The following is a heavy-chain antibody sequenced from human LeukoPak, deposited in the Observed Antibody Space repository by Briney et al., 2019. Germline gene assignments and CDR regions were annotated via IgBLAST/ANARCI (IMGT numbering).Heavy chain of an antibody. D-gene: IGHD3-10*01. J-gene: IGHJ4*02. CDR2: INPSGGST. CDR1: GYTFTSYY. V-gene: IGHV1-46*01. CDR3: TTDPALLWFGELFGFDY. Sequence: ASVKVSCKASGYTFTSYYMHWVRQAPGQGLEWMGIINPSGGSTSYAQKFQGRVTMTRDMSTSTVYMELSSLRSEDTAVYYCTTDPALLWFGELFGFDYWGQGTLVTVSS.